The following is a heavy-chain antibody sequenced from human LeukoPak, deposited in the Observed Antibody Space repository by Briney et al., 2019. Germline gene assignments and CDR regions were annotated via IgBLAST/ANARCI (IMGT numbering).Heavy chain of an antibody. CDR2: ISAYNGNT. CDR1: GYTFTSYG. D-gene: IGHD2-2*01. Sequence: ASVKVSCKASGYTFTSYGISWVRQAPGQGLEWMGWISAYNGNTNYAQKLQGRVTMTTDTSTSTAYMELRSLRSDDTAVYHCARARCSSTSCYPYYWYFDLWGRGTLVTVSS. J-gene: IGHJ2*01. CDR3: ARARCSSTSCYPYYWYFDL. V-gene: IGHV1-18*01.